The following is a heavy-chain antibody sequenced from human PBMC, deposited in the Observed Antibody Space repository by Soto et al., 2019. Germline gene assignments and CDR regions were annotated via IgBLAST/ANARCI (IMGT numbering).Heavy chain of an antibody. V-gene: IGHV3-30*04. Sequence: QVQVVESGGAAVQPGQSLRLSCAASGFTFSSYTFHWVRQAPGKGLEWVAVVSYDGRQKFHAASVKGRFTISRDNFKNTVPLQRTSLRPEDTAIYFCVRDYSPSWDGYFRRWGQGIRVTV. J-gene: IGHJ1*01. CDR2: VSYDGRQK. CDR3: VRDYSPSWDGYFRR. D-gene: IGHD1-26*01. CDR1: GFTFSSYT.